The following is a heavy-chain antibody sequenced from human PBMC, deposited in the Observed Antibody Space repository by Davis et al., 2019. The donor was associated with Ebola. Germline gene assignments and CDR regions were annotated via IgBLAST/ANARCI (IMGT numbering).Heavy chain of an antibody. V-gene: IGHV4-34*01. CDR3: ARGGIVVVPAAIIDYYYYYGMDV. CDR1: GGSLSGYY. Sequence: SETLSLTCAVYGGSLSGYYWSWIRQPPGKGLEWIGEINHSGSTNYNPSLKSRVTISVDTSKNQFSLKLSSVTAADTAVYYCARGGIVVVPAAIIDYYYYYGMDVWGQGTTVTVSS. J-gene: IGHJ6*02. CDR2: INHSGST. D-gene: IGHD2-2*01.